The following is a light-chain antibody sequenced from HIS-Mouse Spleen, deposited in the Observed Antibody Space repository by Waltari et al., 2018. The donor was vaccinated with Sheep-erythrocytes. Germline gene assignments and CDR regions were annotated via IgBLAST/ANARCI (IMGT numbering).Light chain of an antibody. CDR2: QDS. CDR1: TLGDES. V-gene: IGLV3-1*01. CDR3: QAWDSSTAWV. J-gene: IGLJ3*02. Sequence: SYELTQPPSVSVSPGQTASITCPGPTLGDESACWYQQKPGQSPVLVIYQDSKRPSGIPERFSGSNSGNTATLTISGTQAMDEADYYCQAWDSSTAWVFGGGTKLTVL.